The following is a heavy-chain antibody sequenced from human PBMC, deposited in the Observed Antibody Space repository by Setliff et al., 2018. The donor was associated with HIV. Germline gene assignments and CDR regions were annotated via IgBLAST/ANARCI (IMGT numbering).Heavy chain of an antibody. CDR3: ARHRQISDWFDP. J-gene: IGHJ5*02. CDR2: MNSKGES. CDR1: GGSIRVDNYF. Sequence: SETLSLTCTVSGGSIRVDNYFWGWIHQPPGKGLEWIGIMNSKGESFYNASFTNGVLISIDTSKNRFSLTMTSVTAADTAVYYCARHRQISDWFDPWGQGILVTVSS. V-gene: IGHV4-39*01. D-gene: IGHD3-10*01.